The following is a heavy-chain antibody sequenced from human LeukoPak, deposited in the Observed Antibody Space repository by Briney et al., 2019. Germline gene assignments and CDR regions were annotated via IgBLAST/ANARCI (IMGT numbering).Heavy chain of an antibody. D-gene: IGHD1-14*01. CDR3: AREPPRGSSGTIFLEYFQH. CDR1: GYTFTGYY. Sequence: ASVKVSCKASGYTFTGYYMHWVRQAPGQGLXXXXXXXXXXXGTNYAXKXXXRXXXXXXXXXSTXYMELSRLRSDDTAVYYCAREPPRGSSGTIFLEYFQHWGQGTLVTVSS. V-gene: IGHV1-2*02. CDR2: XXXXXXGT. J-gene: IGHJ1*01.